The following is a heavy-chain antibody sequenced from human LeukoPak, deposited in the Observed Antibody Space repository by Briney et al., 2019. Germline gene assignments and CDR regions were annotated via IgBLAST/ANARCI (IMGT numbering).Heavy chain of an antibody. CDR2: ISSSSTYI. CDR3: ARDHHRLKMKQQLVLNYYYMDV. D-gene: IGHD6-13*01. J-gene: IGHJ6*03. CDR1: GFTFSSYS. Sequence: PGGSLRLSCAASGFTFSSYSMNWVRQAPGKGLEWVSSISSSSTYIYSADSLKGRFTISRDNAKNSLYLQMNSLRAEDTAVYYCARDHHRLKMKQQLVLNYYYMDVWGKGTTVTVSS. V-gene: IGHV3-21*01.